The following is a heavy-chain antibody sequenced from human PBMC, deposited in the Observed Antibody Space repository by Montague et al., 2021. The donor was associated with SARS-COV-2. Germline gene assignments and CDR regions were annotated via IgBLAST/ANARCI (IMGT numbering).Heavy chain of an antibody. CDR2: IYHSGST. Sequence: SETLSLTCTVSGGSISSYYWSWIRQPPGKGLEWIGSIYHSGSTYYNPSLKSRVTISVDTSKNQFSLKLSSVTAADTAVYYCARSQACSTTSCHFDYWGQGTLVTVSS. J-gene: IGHJ4*02. V-gene: IGHV4-59*08. D-gene: IGHD2-2*01. CDR1: GGSISSYY. CDR3: ARSQACSTTSCHFDY.